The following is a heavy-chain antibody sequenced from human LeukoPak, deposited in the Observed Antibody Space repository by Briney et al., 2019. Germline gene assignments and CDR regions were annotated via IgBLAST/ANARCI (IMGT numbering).Heavy chain of an antibody. CDR2: ITSKTDGGTT. J-gene: IGHJ4*02. CDR1: GFTFSNAW. D-gene: IGHD3-16*02. CDR3: TTDPYLTFGGVIALDY. V-gene: IGHV3-15*01. Sequence: GLSVRLSCAASGFTFSNAWMSWVRQAPGKGLEWVGRITSKTDGGTTDYAAPVKGRFTISRDDSKNTLYLQMNSLKTEDTAVYYCTTDPYLTFGGVIALDYWGQGTLVTVSS.